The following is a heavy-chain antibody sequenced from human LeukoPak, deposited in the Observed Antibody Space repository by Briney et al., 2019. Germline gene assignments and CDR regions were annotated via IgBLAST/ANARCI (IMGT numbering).Heavy chain of an antibody. CDR1: GGSIGSSAYS. J-gene: IGHJ5*02. CDR2: IYTSGST. Sequence: SETLSLTCTVSGGSIGSSAYSWGWIRQPAGKGLEWIGRIYTSGSTNYNPSLKSRVTISVDTSKNQFSLKLSSVTAADTAVYYCARSSVVKNWFDPWGQGTLVTVSS. V-gene: IGHV4-61*02. D-gene: IGHD5/OR15-5a*01. CDR3: ARSSVVKNWFDP.